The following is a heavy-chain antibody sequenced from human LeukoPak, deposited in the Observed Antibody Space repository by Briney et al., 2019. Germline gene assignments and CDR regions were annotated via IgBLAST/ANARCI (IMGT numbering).Heavy chain of an antibody. CDR3: ARISRAVGPRGWFDP. CDR2: IYTSGST. CDR1: GFTVSTNY. D-gene: IGHD1-26*01. Sequence: GGSLRLSCAASGFTVSTNYMSWVRQAPGKGPEWVSVIYTSGSTHYADSVKGRFTISRDNAKNSLYLQMNSLRAEDTAVYYCARISRAVGPRGWFDPWGQGTLVTVSS. V-gene: IGHV3-53*01. J-gene: IGHJ5*02.